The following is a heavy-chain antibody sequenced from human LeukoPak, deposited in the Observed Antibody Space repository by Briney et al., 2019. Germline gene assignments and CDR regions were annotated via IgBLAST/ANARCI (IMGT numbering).Heavy chain of an antibody. Sequence: GGSLRLSCAASGFTFSSYGMHWVRQAPGKGLEWVAFIRYDGSNKYYADSVKGRFTTSRDNSKNTMYLQMNSMRAEDTAVYYCAKDRYDFWRVYPGSYYMDVWGKGTTVTVSS. J-gene: IGHJ6*03. V-gene: IGHV3-30*02. D-gene: IGHD3-3*01. CDR2: IRYDGSNK. CDR1: GFTFSSYG. CDR3: AKDRYDFWRVYPGSYYMDV.